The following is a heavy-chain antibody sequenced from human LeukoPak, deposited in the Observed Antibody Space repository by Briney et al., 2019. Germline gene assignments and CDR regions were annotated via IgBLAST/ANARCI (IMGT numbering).Heavy chain of an antibody. CDR2: INRSGST. CDR3: ARYRQRDNGQFDY. Sequence: SETLSLTCTVSGGSISSYYWNWIRQPAGKRLEWIGRINRSGSTNYNPSLKSRVTMSIGTSKNQFSLKVSSVTAADTAVYYCARYRQRDNGQFDYWGQGTLVTVSS. D-gene: IGHD2-8*01. CDR1: GGSISSYY. V-gene: IGHV4-4*07. J-gene: IGHJ4*02.